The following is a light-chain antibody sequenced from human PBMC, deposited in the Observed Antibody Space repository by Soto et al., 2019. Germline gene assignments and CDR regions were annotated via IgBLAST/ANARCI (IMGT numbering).Light chain of an antibody. V-gene: IGLV2-8*01. Sequence: QSALTQPPSASGSPGRSVTISCTGSNSDVGGYNYVSWLQQYPGKAPKLIIYEVTKRPSGVPDRFSGSKSGNTASLTVSGLQAEDEADYFCTSYAGSDNFYVFGSGTKLTVL. CDR3: TSYAGSDNFYV. J-gene: IGLJ1*01. CDR2: EVT. CDR1: NSDVGGYNY.